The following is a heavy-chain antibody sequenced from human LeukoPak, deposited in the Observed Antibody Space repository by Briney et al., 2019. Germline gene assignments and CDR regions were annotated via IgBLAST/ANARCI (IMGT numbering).Heavy chain of an antibody. CDR1: GGSISSSSYY. CDR2: IHSSGST. J-gene: IGHJ4*02. Sequence: KPSETLSLTCTVSGGSISSSSYYWGWIRQPPGKGLEWIGSIHSSGSTYYNLSLESRVTISVDTSKNQFSLNLSSVTAADTAVYYCARSGYSGSDFNYWGQGTLVTVSS. V-gene: IGHV4-39*07. D-gene: IGHD5-12*01. CDR3: ARSGYSGSDFNY.